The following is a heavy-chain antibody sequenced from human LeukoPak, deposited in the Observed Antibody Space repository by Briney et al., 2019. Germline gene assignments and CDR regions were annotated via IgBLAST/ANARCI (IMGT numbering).Heavy chain of an antibody. CDR2: IFPIFGTA. J-gene: IGHJ1*01. Sequence: SVKVSCKASGGTFSSYAISWVRQAPGQGLEWMGGIFPIFGTANYAQKFQGRVTITADESTSTAYMELSSLRSEDTAVYYCARGPLSSSWYNILQHWGQGTLVTVSS. CDR1: GGTFSSYA. V-gene: IGHV1-69*13. CDR3: ARGPLSSSWYNILQH. D-gene: IGHD6-13*01.